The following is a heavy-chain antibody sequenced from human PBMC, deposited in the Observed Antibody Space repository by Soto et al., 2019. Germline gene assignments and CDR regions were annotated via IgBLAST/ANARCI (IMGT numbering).Heavy chain of an antibody. CDR1: GVTVSSNY. Sequence: PGGSLRLSCAASGVTVSSNYMSWVRQAPGKGLEWVSVISGSGDSTYYADSVKGRFTISRDNSKNTLYLQMNSLRTEDTAVYYCARRGPGTYFDYWGQGTLVTVSS. J-gene: IGHJ4*02. D-gene: IGHD6-13*01. CDR2: ISGSGDST. V-gene: IGHV3-23*01. CDR3: ARRGPGTYFDY.